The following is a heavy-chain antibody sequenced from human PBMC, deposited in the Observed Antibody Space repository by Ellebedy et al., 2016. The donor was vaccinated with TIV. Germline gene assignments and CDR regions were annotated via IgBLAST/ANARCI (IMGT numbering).Heavy chain of an antibody. V-gene: IGHV4-59*01. CDR2: IYNSGST. J-gene: IGHJ4*02. CDR3: ASSPYGDYGLGY. CDR1: GGSISSYY. Sequence: SETLSLXXTVSGGSISSYYWSWIRQPPGQGLEWIGYIYNSGSTNYNPSLKSRVTISVDTSKNQFSLKLTSVTAADTAVYYCASSPYGDYGLGYWGQGTLVTVAS. D-gene: IGHD4-17*01.